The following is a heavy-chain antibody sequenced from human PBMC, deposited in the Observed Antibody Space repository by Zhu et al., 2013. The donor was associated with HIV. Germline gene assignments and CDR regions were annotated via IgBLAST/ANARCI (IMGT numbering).Heavy chain of an antibody. J-gene: IGHJ5*02. D-gene: IGHD5-12*01. CDR2: LNPETGKK. V-gene: IGHV1-8*01. Sequence: QVELLQSGPEVKTPGDSVNVSCQAVGYKFIKHDIVWVRQAPGQGLEWMGWLNPETGKKGFAEKFQDRMMTSRDVSRAKVILTLSHVSFDDTAVYYCARDLGRRGYSGYDVEWFDPWGQGTLVTVSS. CDR3: ARDLGRRGYSGYDVEWFDP. CDR1: GYKFIKHD.